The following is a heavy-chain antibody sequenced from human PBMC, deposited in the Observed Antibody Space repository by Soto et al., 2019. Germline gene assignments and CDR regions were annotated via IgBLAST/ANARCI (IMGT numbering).Heavy chain of an antibody. CDR1: GFAFDDYV. V-gene: IGHV3-9*01. J-gene: IGHJ5*02. CDR3: AKRGSAALIAPSGRDNWFDP. D-gene: IGHD6-13*01. Sequence: EVQLVESGGGLVQPGRSLRLSCAASGFAFDDYVMHWVRQPPGRGLEWVSGITWNGGTIRYVDSVKGRFTISRDNAENSLYLQMNSLRPEDTAVYYCAKRGSAALIAPSGRDNWFDPWGQGTQVTVSS. CDR2: ITWNGGTI.